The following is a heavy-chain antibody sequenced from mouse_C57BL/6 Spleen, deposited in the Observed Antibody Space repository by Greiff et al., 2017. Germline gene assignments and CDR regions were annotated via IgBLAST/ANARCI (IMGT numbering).Heavy chain of an antibody. CDR2: IWGVGST. CDR1: GFSLTSYG. D-gene: IGHD1-1*01. Sequence: QVQLKESGPGLVAPSQSLSITCTVSGFSLTSYGVDWVRQSPGKGLEWLGVIWGVGSTNYNSALKSRLSISKDNSKSQVFLKMNSLQTDDTAMYYCASRYYGSEGFAYWGQGTLVTVSA. J-gene: IGHJ3*01. CDR3: ASRYYGSEGFAY. V-gene: IGHV2-6*01.